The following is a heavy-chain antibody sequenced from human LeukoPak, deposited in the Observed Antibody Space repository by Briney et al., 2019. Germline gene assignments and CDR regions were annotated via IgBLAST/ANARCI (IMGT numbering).Heavy chain of an antibody. J-gene: IGHJ6*04. D-gene: IGHD6-19*01. V-gene: IGHV3-53*01. CDR2: IYSGGST. CDR3: ASSSSGWYYYGMDV. Sequence: GGSLRLSCAASGFTVSSNYMRWVRQAPGKGLEWVSVIYSGGSTYYADSVKGRFTISRDNSKNTLYLQMNSLRAEDTAVYYCASSSSGWYYYGMDVWGKGTTVTVSS. CDR1: GFTVSSNY.